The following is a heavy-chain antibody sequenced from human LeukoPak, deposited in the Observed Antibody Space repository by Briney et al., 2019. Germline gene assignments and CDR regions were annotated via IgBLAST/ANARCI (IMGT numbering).Heavy chain of an antibody. CDR3: AKVPIYVPTYFDY. Sequence: PGGSLRLSCAASGFTFDDYAMHWVRQAPGKGLEWVSGISWNSGSIGYADSVKGRFTISRDNAKNSLYLQMNSLRAEDTAVYYCAKVPIYVPTYFDYWGQGTLVTVSS. V-gene: IGHV3-9*01. CDR1: GFTFDDYA. D-gene: IGHD2-21*01. J-gene: IGHJ4*02. CDR2: ISWNSGSI.